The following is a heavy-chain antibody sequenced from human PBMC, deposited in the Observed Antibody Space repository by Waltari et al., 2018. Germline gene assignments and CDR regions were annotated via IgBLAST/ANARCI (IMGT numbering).Heavy chain of an antibody. Sequence: EVQLVESGGGLVKPGGSLRLSCAASGFTFSNYRMNWVRQDPGKGLEWVSSISRSSSYKVYADSVKGRVTIAGDNAKNSLYLQMNSLRTEDTAVYYCARGTVTTNYYYMDVWGKGTTVTVSS. J-gene: IGHJ6*03. CDR3: ARGTVTTNYYYMDV. V-gene: IGHV3-21*01. D-gene: IGHD4-17*01. CDR2: ISRSSSYK. CDR1: GFTFSNYR.